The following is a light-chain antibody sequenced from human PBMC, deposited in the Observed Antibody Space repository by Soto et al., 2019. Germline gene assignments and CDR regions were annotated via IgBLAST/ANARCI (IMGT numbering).Light chain of an antibody. V-gene: IGLV1-40*01. CDR2: DNN. Sequence: QSVLTQPPSVSGAPGQRVTISCAGSSSNIGAGYNIHWYQQLPGTAPKLLIYDNNHRPSGVPDRFSGSKSGTSASLAITGLQAEDEADYYCQSYDTSLSGYVFGTGTKVTVL. J-gene: IGLJ1*01. CDR3: QSYDTSLSGYV. CDR1: SSNIGAGYN.